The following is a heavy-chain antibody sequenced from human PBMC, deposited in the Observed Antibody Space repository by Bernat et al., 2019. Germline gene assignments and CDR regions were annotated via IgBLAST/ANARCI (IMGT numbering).Heavy chain of an antibody. CDR1: GFTVSSNY. Sequence: EVQLVESGGGLVQPGGSLRLSCAASGFTVSSNYMSWVRQAPGKGLEWVSVIYSGGSTYYADSVKGSFTISRDNSKNTLYLQMNSLRAEDTAVYYCILDSSGFYWGQGTLVTVSS. V-gene: IGHV3-66*01. CDR2: IYSGGST. CDR3: ILDSSGFY. D-gene: IGHD6-19*01. J-gene: IGHJ4*02.